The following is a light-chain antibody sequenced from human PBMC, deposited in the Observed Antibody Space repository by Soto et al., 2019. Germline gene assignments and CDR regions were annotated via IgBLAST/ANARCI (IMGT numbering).Light chain of an antibody. Sequence: GDRVIITFRASQSVSNWLAWYQQKPGKAPNLLIDKASSLKSGVPSRFSGSGSGTEFTLTISNLQPDEFATYYCQQYDTYWTFGQGTKVDI. J-gene: IGKJ1*01. V-gene: IGKV1-5*03. CDR2: KAS. CDR1: QSVSNW. CDR3: QQYDTYWT.